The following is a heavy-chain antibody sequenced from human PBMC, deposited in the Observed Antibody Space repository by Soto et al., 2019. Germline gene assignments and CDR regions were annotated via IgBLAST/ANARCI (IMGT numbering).Heavy chain of an antibody. V-gene: IGHV4-39*01. J-gene: IGHJ4*02. CDR2: IYYSGST. CDR1: GGSISSSDYY. D-gene: IGHD2-15*01. Sequence: QLQLQESGPGLVKPSETLSLICIVSGGSISSSDYYWGWIRQPPGKGLEWIGSIYYSGSTYYNPSLKSRVTISVDTSNNQFSLKLSSVTAADTAVYYCARHESSYWYFDYWGQGTLVTVAS. CDR3: ARHESSYWYFDY.